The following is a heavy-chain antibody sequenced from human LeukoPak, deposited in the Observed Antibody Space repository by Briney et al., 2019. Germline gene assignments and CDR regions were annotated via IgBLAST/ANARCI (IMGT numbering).Heavy chain of an antibody. D-gene: IGHD5-24*01. CDR3: ARDLWLQDNYYLDV. Sequence: GGSLRLSCAASGFTFGDYAMHWVRHTPGKGLEWVSGITWDSDSIGYADSVKGRFTISRDNARNSLYLQMNSLRAEDTAVYYCARDLWLQDNYYLDVWGKGTTVTVSS. CDR2: ITWDSDSI. CDR1: GFTFGDYA. J-gene: IGHJ6*03. V-gene: IGHV3-9*01.